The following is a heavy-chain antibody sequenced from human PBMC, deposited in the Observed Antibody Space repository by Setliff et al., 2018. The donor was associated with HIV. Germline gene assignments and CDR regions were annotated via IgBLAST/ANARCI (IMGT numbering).Heavy chain of an antibody. D-gene: IGHD3-22*01. CDR3: ARVYDSSGYSLSIPGY. CDR1: GFIFSSYT. V-gene: IGHV3-21*01. J-gene: IGHJ4*01. Sequence: GGSLRLSCAASGFIFSSYTMNWVRQAPGKGLEWVSSISTSGSYTYYADSVKGRFTISRDNAKNSLYLHMNSLRDEDTAVYYCARVYDSSGYSLSIPGYWGQGTLVTVSS. CDR2: ISTSGSYT.